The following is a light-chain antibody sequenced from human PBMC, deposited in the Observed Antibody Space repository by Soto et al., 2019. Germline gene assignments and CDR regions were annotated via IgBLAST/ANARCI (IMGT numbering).Light chain of an antibody. J-gene: IGKJ2*01. CDR1: QSVSSY. V-gene: IGKV3-11*01. CDR3: QQHSNWYT. CDR2: DAS. Sequence: EIVLTQSPATLSLSPGERATLSCRASQSVSSYLAWYQQKPGQAPRLLMYDASNRATGVPARFSGSGSGTDFTLTISSLEPEDFAVYYCQQHSNWYTFGQGTKLEI.